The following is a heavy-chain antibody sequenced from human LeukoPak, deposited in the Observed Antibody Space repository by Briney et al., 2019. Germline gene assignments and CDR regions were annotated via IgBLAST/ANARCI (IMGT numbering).Heavy chain of an antibody. V-gene: IGHV3-23*01. CDR2: ISGGGHNT. J-gene: IGHJ4*02. CDR1: GFTFSSYA. Sequence: GGSLRLSCAASGFTFSSYAMSWVRQAPGKGLEWVSVISGGGHNTYYADSVKGRFTISRDKSRNTLYLQMNSLRAEDTAVYYCAKDRSSWYYPFDYWGQGTLVTVSS. CDR3: AKDRSSWYYPFDY. D-gene: IGHD6-13*01.